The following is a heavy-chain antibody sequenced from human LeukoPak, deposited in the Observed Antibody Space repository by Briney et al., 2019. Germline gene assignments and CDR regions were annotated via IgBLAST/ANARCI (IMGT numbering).Heavy chain of an antibody. Sequence: RGSLTLSCAASGFAFSDYGMHWVRQAPGKGLEWVAFLRYDSVNEFYATSVKGRIAISRDNSKNTLYLQIHRLTPEDTAVYYCAKDRPPARLMLGKLSSPDYWGQGTLVTVSS. D-gene: IGHD6-6*01. J-gene: IGHJ4*02. CDR3: AKDRPPARLMLGKLSSPDY. CDR2: LRYDSVNE. CDR1: GFAFSDYG. V-gene: IGHV3-30*02.